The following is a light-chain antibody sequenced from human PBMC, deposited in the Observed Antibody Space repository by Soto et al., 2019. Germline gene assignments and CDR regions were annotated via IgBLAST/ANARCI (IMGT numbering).Light chain of an antibody. CDR1: QTAANY. CDR3: QQTYISPPT. Sequence: DIQMTQSPSSLSASVGDRVTITCRASQTAANYLNWYQHKPGKPPKLLIHSASSLQSGVPSRFSGRGAGTDFTLTINSLQPEDFATYYCQQTYISPPTFGGGTKVDIK. CDR2: SAS. V-gene: IGKV1-39*01. J-gene: IGKJ4*01.